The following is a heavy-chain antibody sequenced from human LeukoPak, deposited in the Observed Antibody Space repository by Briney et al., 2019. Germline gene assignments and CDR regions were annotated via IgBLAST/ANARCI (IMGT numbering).Heavy chain of an antibody. D-gene: IGHD3-10*01. CDR1: GGSVRGYY. Sequence: SETLSLTCNVSGGSVRGYYWSWIRQPLGKGLKWIGYIYSSGSTNYNPSLKSRVTMSVDTSKNQFSLKVSSVTAADTAVYYCARVFDSGSQAYFYYMDVWGKGTTVTISS. CDR2: IYSSGST. V-gene: IGHV4-59*02. J-gene: IGHJ6*03. CDR3: ARVFDSGSQAYFYYMDV.